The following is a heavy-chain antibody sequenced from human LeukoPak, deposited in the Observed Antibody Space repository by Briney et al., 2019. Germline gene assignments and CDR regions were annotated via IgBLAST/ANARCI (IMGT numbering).Heavy chain of an antibody. CDR1: GGSISSSSYY. D-gene: IGHD3-22*01. J-gene: IGHJ4*02. Sequence: SETLSLTCTVSGGSISSSSYYWGWIRQPPGKGLEWIGSIYYSGSTYYNPSLKSRVTISVDTSKNQFSLKLSSVTAADTAVYYCARQRYYYDSSGYYFFDYWGQGTLVTVSS. V-gene: IGHV4-39*01. CDR3: ARQRYYYDSSGYYFFDY. CDR2: IYYSGST.